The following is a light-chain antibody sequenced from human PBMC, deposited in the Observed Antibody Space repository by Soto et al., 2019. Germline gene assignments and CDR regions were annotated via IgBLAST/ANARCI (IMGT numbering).Light chain of an antibody. J-gene: IGKJ1*01. Sequence: EIVLTQSPGTLSLSPGERATLSCRASQSVSSSYLAWYPQKPGQAPRLLIYGASSRATGIPDRFSGSGSGTDFTLTISRLEPEDFAVYYCQQYGSSPWTFGQGTKVEIQ. CDR1: QSVSSSY. CDR2: GAS. V-gene: IGKV3-20*01. CDR3: QQYGSSPWT.